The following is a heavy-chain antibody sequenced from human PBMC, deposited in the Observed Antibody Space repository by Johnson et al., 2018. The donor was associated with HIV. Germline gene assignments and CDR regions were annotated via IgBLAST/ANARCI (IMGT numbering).Heavy chain of an antibody. CDR3: AKETRDTRSAFDI. J-gene: IGHJ3*02. CDR1: GFTFRSYG. V-gene: IGHV3-30*18. CDR2: ISYDGSNE. D-gene: IGHD3-22*01. Sequence: QVQLVESGGGVVQPGRSLRLSCAVSGFTFRSYGVHWVRQAPGKGLEWVAVISYDGSNEYYADSVKGRFIISRDISKKTVYLQMNTLRTEDTAVYYCAKETRDTRSAFDIWGQGTMVTVSS.